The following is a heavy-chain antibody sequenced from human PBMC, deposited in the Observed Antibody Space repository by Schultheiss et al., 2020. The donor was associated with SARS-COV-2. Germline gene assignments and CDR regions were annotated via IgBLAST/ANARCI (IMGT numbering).Heavy chain of an antibody. CDR3: ARDGPWDGGKATPYFQH. CDR2: ISSSSSTI. CDR1: GFTFSNYG. J-gene: IGHJ1*01. D-gene: IGHD2-15*01. Sequence: GESLKISCAASGFTFSNYGMSWVRQAPGKGLEWVSYISSSSSTIYYADSVKGRFTISRDNAKNSLYLQMNSLRAEDTAVYYCARDGPWDGGKATPYFQHWGQGTLVTVSS. V-gene: IGHV3-48*01.